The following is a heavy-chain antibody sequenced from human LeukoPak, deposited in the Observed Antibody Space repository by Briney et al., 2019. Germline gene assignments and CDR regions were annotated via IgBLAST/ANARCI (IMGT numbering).Heavy chain of an antibody. CDR1: GYTFTGYY. J-gene: IGHJ4*02. CDR3: AREPRITIFGVVTS. D-gene: IGHD3-3*01. CDR2: INPNSGGT. Sequence: ASVKVCCKASGYTFTGYYMHWVRQAPGQGLEWMGWINPNSGGTNYAQKFQGRVTMTRDTSISTAYMELSRLRSDDTAVYYCAREPRITIFGVVTSWGQGTLVTVSS. V-gene: IGHV1-2*02.